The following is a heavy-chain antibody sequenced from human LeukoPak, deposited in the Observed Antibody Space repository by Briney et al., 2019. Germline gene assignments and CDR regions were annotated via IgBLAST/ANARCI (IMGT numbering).Heavy chain of an antibody. J-gene: IGHJ4*01. Sequence: TVGSLRLSFAASRFTVRNNDMSGFRHAPGKGLEGGAFIYAGGSPYYADSVRGRFTISRDDSKNTLFLQMNSLRVEDTAVYHCARGPLITGITDWGQGTLVSVSS. CDR1: RFTVRNND. CDR3: ARGPLITGITD. CDR2: IYAGGSP. D-gene: IGHD1-7*01. V-gene: IGHV3-53*01.